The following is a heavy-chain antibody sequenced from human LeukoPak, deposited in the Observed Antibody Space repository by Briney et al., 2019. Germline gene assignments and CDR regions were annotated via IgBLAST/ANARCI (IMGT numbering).Heavy chain of an antibody. V-gene: IGHV3-23*01. J-gene: IGHJ4*02. Sequence: GGSLRLSCAASGFTFSSYGMSWVRQAPGKGLEWVSSINGNGGSTYYADSVKGRFTISRDNSKNTLYLQMNSLRAEDTAVYYCAKRADGSGSYPCWGQGTLVTVSS. CDR2: INGNGGST. D-gene: IGHD3-22*01. CDR3: AKRADGSGSYPC. CDR1: GFTFSSYG.